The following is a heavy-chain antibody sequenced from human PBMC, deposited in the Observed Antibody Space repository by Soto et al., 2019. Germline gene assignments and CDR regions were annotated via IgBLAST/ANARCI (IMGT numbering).Heavy chain of an antibody. J-gene: IGHJ6*02. CDR2: ISSSSSTI. Sequence: GGSLRLSCAASGFTFSSYSMNWVRQAPGKGLEWVSYISSSSSTIYYADSVKGRFTISRDNAKNSLYLQMNSLRDEDTAVYYCAAIGGNYYYYYGMDVWGQGTTVTVSS. CDR1: GFTFSSYS. V-gene: IGHV3-48*02. D-gene: IGHD3-16*01. CDR3: AAIGGNYYYYYGMDV.